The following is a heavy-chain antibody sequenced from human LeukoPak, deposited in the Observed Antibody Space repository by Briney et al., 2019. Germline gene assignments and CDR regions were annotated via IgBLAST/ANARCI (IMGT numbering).Heavy chain of an antibody. CDR1: GYTFTGYY. Sequence: ASVKVSCKASGYTFTGYYMHWVRQAPGQGLEWMGWSNTNSGGTNYAQKFQGRVTMTRDTSISTAYMELSRLRSDDTAVYYCARGGLWSNRMTTVTTFHYWGQGTLVTVSS. CDR2: SNTNSGGT. D-gene: IGHD4-17*01. J-gene: IGHJ4*02. CDR3: ARGGLWSNRMTTVTTFHY. V-gene: IGHV1-2*02.